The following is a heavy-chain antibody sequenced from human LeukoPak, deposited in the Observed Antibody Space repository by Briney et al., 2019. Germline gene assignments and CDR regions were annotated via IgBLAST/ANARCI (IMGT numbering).Heavy chain of an antibody. D-gene: IGHD2-21*01. CDR2: FGHSGAI. J-gene: IGHJ4*02. CDR1: GFTFDDYA. CDR3: AKQAGWGGYFYFLPFDF. Sequence: PGRSLRLSCAASGFTFDDYAMHWVRQAPGKGLEWVSGFGHSGAITYADSVKGRFTISRDNSKNTLYLQMNRLRAEDTAVYFCAKQAGWGGYFYFLPFDFWGQGTLVTVSS. V-gene: IGHV3-9*01.